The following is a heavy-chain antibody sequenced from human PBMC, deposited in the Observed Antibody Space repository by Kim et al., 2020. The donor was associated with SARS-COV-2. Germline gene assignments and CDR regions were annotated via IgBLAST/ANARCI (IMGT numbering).Heavy chain of an antibody. Sequence: GGSLRLSCAASGFIFNNYRMNWVHQAPGKGLEWVSSISSRGDVIYYTDSVKGRFTISRDDPKNSLYLHMNSLRAEDTAVYYCARDDTSYGMDVWGQGTTVTVSS. CDR3: ARDDTSYGMDV. V-gene: IGHV3-21*01. D-gene: IGHD2-2*02. J-gene: IGHJ6*02. CDR2: ISSRGDVI. CDR1: GFIFNNYR.